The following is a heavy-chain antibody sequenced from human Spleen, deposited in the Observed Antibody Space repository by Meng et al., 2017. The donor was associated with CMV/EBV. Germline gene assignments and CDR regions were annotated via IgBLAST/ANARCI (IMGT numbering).Heavy chain of an antibody. J-gene: IGHJ6*02. D-gene: IGHD2-2*01. CDR1: GGSISSYY. V-gene: IGHV4-34*01. CDR2: INHSGST. CDR3: ARELVVPAATHYYYGMDV. Sequence: SETLSLTCTVSGGSISSYYWSWIRQPPGKGLEWIGEINHSGSTNYNPSLKSRVTISVDTSKNQFSLKLSSVTAADTAVYYCARELVVPAATHYYYGMDVWGQGTTVTVSS.